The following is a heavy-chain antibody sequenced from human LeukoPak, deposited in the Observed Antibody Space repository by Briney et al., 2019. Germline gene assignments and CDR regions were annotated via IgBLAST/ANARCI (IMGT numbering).Heavy chain of an antibody. Sequence: SETLSLTCSVSGGSTSSYYWSWIRQPAGKGLEWIGRISTSGRINYNPSLKSRVTMSVDTSKNQFSLKLSSVTAADTAVYYCALYYYDSSGPPFDYWGQGTLVTVSS. J-gene: IGHJ4*02. D-gene: IGHD3-22*01. CDR1: GGSTSSYY. V-gene: IGHV4-4*07. CDR2: ISTSGRI. CDR3: ALYYYDSSGPPFDY.